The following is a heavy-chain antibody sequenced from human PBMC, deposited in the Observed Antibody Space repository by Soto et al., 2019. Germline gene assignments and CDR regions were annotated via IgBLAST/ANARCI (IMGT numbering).Heavy chain of an antibody. D-gene: IGHD3-3*01. Sequence: QVVVVESGGGVVQPGRSLTLSCAASGFMFETFYMHWVRQAPGKGLQWVAVISSDGRNKYYAESVKGRFSISRDNSNNSLYLNLNSLFPQDRAVYYCARVFDGYYFDSWGQGALVTVSS. CDR3: ARVFDGYYFDS. V-gene: IGHV3-30*04. CDR2: ISSDGRNK. CDR1: GFMFETFY. J-gene: IGHJ4*02.